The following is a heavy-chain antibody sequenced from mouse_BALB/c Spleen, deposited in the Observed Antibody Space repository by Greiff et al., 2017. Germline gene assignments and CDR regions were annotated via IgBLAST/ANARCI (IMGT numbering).Heavy chain of an antibody. Sequence: DVQLVESGGGLVKPGGSLKLSCAASGFTFSDYYMYWVRQTPEKRLEWVATISDGGSYTYYPDSVKGRFTISRDNAKNNLYLQMSSLKSEDTAMYYCARDGTGRFAYWGQGTLVTVSA. D-gene: IGHD3-1*01. CDR3: ARDGTGRFAY. V-gene: IGHV5-4*02. CDR1: GFTFSDYY. J-gene: IGHJ3*01. CDR2: ISDGGSYT.